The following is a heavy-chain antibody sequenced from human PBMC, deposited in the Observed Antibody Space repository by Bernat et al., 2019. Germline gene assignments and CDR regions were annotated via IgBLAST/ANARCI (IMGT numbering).Heavy chain of an antibody. V-gene: IGHV3-21*02. J-gene: IGHJ4*02. CDR3: ARGESKSSWDFFDY. Sequence: EVQLVESGGGLVKPGGSLRLSCVASEFSFSSYSMNWVRQAPGKGLEWVSSISSSSYISYAESIKGRFTISRDNAKNSLYLQINSLRAEDTAVYYCARGESKSSWDFFDYWGQGTLVAVSS. CDR1: EFSFSSYS. D-gene: IGHD6-6*01. CDR2: ISSSSYI.